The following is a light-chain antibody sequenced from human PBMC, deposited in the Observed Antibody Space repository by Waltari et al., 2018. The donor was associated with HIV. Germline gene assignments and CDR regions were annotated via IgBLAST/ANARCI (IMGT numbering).Light chain of an antibody. CDR1: KLGNKY. CDR3: QAWDSSTVV. V-gene: IGLV3-1*01. CDR2: EDN. J-gene: IGLJ2*01. Sequence: SYEVTQPPSVSVSPGQTASITCSGHKLGNKYTAWYQQEPGQSPVLVSYEDNKRRSGTPERFSGSNSGDTATLTISGTQAMDEADYYCQAWDSSTVVFGGGTRLTVL.